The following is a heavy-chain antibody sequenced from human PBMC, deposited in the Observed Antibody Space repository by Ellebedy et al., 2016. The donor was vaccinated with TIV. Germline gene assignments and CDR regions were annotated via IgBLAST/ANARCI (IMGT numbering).Heavy chain of an antibody. D-gene: IGHD1-26*01. Sequence: GESLKISCAVSGFTVSSNYMSWIRQAPGKGLEWVSVIFSGGTKSYADSVKGRFTISRDNSKNTLYLQMNRLRVEDTAVYYCARPDHNSGADYWGQGTLVTVSS. V-gene: IGHV3-53*01. CDR1: GFTVSSNY. J-gene: IGHJ4*02. CDR2: IFSGGTK. CDR3: ARPDHNSGADY.